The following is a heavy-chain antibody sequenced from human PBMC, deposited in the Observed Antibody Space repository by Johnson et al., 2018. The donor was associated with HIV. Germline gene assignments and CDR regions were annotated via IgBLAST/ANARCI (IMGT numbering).Heavy chain of an antibody. Sequence: QVQLVESGGGVVQPGRSLRLSCAASGFTFSTYAMHWVRQAPGKGLEWVAVISYDGSNKYYADSVKGRFTISRDNSKTTLYLQMNSLRVEDTAVYYCAKDLVATIQGPWGATNAFDIWGQGTMVTVSA. D-gene: IGHD5-12*01. CDR3: AKDLVATIQGPWGATNAFDI. J-gene: IGHJ3*02. CDR1: GFTFSTYA. CDR2: ISYDGSNK. V-gene: IGHV3-30*14.